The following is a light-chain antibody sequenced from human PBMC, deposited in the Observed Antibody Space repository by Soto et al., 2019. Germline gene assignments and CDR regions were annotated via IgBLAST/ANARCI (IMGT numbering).Light chain of an antibody. Sequence: QSVLTQPPSASGTPGQRVTISCCGSSSNIGVNYVYWYQQLPGTAPKLLIYRSDQRPSGVPDRFSGSKSGTSASLAISGLRSEDEADYYCAAWDDSLSGPGVFGGGTKLTVL. J-gene: IGLJ3*02. V-gene: IGLV1-47*01. CDR1: SSNIGVNY. CDR3: AAWDDSLSGPGV. CDR2: RSD.